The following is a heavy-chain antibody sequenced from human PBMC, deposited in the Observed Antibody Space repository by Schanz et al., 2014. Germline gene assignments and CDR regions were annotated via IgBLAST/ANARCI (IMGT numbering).Heavy chain of an antibody. J-gene: IGHJ4*02. D-gene: IGHD6-19*01. CDR1: EFTFSSYK. CDR2: ISSSGSYI. CDR3: AIIGVMVAVAGTRADY. V-gene: IGHV3-21*01. Sequence: EEQLLQSGGGLVQPGGSLRLSCEASEFTFSSYKMNWVRQAPGKGLEWVSSISSSGSYIHYADSVKGRFSISRDNAKNSLFLQMNRLRAEDTALYYCAIIGVMVAVAGTRADYWGQGTLVTVSS.